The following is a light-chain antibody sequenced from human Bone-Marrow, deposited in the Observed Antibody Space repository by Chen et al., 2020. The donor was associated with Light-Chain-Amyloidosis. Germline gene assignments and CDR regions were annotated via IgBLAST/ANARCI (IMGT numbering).Light chain of an antibody. Sequence: DIVMTQSPDSLAVSLGGRATINCKSSQRVLYSSNNQNYLTWYQQKPGQPPKLLIYFASTREAGVPDRFSGGGSGTDFTLTIRSLQAEDVAVYYCQQYYNVPFTFGPGTKVDIK. V-gene: IGKV4-1*01. J-gene: IGKJ3*01. CDR2: FAS. CDR1: QRVLYSSNNQNY. CDR3: QQYYNVPFT.